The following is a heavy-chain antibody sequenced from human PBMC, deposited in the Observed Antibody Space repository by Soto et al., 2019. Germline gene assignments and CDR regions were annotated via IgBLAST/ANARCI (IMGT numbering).Heavy chain of an antibody. CDR2: ISYDGSNK. Sequence: TGGSLRLSCAASGLTFSSYGMHWVRQAPGKGLEWVAVISYDGSNKYYADSVKGRFTISRDNSKNTLYLQMNSLRAEDTAVYYCAKDRWELLNWFDPWGQGTLVTVSS. CDR3: AKDRWELLNWFDP. V-gene: IGHV3-30*18. J-gene: IGHJ5*02. CDR1: GLTFSSYG. D-gene: IGHD1-26*01.